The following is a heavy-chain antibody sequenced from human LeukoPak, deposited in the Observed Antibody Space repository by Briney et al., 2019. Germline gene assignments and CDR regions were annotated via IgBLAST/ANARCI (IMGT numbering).Heavy chain of an antibody. Sequence: ASVEVSCKASGGTFSSYAISWVRQAPGQGLEWMGGIIPIFGTANYAQNFQGRVTITADKSTSTAYMELSSLRSEDTAVYYCARLPYSSSWYARPIVYWGQGTLVTVSS. D-gene: IGHD6-13*01. V-gene: IGHV1-69*06. J-gene: IGHJ4*02. CDR3: ARLPYSSSWYARPIVY. CDR1: GGTFSSYA. CDR2: IIPIFGTA.